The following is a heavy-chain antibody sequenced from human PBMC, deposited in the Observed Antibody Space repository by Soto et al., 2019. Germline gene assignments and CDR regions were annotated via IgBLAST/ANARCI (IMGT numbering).Heavy chain of an antibody. CDR3: AREPMVRAAHGFDI. Sequence: ASVKVSCKTSGYTFTGHYMHWVRQAPGQGLEWMGWINPNSVGTNYAQKFQGRVTMTRDTSISTAYMELSRLRSDDTAVYYCAREPMVRAAHGFDIWGQGTMVTVSS. CDR2: INPNSVGT. J-gene: IGHJ3*02. V-gene: IGHV1-2*02. CDR1: GYTFTGHY. D-gene: IGHD3-10*01.